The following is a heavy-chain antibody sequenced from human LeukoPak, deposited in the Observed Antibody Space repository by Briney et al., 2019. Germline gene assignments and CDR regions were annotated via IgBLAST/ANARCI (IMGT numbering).Heavy chain of an antibody. CDR1: GYTFTSYG. Sequence: ASVKVSCKASGYTFTSYGISWVRQAPGQGLEWMGWISAYNGNTNYARKLQGRVTMTTDTSTSTAYMELRSLRSDDTAVYYCAREYCSGGSCDEINWFDPWGQGTLVTVSS. D-gene: IGHD2-15*01. CDR3: AREYCSGGSCDEINWFDP. J-gene: IGHJ5*02. V-gene: IGHV1-18*01. CDR2: ISAYNGNT.